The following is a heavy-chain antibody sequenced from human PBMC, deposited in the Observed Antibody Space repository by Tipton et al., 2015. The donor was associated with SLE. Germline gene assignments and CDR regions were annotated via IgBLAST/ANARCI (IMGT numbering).Heavy chain of an antibody. V-gene: IGHV1-69*01. CDR3: ARLSTEGANSGSTWSDS. CDR2: FIPIFATT. J-gene: IGHJ5*01. D-gene: IGHD2-15*01. CDR1: GGTFNKQA. Sequence: QLVQSGAEVKKRGSSVRVSCKASGGTFNKQAFPWVRQAPGHGLEWMGGFIPIFATTQYAPKFQDRISIITDESTTTSYMDLSNLTPNDTPMYYCARLSTEGANSGSTWSDSGSQRSLVSVA.